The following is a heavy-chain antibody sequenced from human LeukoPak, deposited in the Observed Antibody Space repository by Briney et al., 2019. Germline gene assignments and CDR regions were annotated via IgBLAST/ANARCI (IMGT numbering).Heavy chain of an antibody. CDR1: GVSISSSNYY. V-gene: IGHV4-39*01. D-gene: IGHD3-16*01. J-gene: IGHJ4*02. Sequence: SETLSLTCTVSGVSISSSNYYWRWLRQPLGKGLEWIGNISFRANTYYNTSLKSRVTISVDTYENQFSLKLTSVTAADTAVYYCARRRGGSSGLYWGQGTLVTVSS. CDR2: ISFRANT. CDR3: ARRRGGSSGLY.